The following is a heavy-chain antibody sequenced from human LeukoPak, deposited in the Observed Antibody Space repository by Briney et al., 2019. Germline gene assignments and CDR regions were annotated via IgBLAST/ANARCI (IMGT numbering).Heavy chain of an antibody. CDR2: IYYSGST. Sequence: PSETLSLTCTVSGGSISSGSYYWGWIRQPPGKGLEWIGSIYYSGSTYYNPSLKSRVTISVDTSKNQFSLKLSSVTAADTAVYYCARPDPDAFDIWGQGTMVTVSS. J-gene: IGHJ3*02. CDR3: ARPDPDAFDI. CDR1: GGSISSGSYY. V-gene: IGHV4-39*01.